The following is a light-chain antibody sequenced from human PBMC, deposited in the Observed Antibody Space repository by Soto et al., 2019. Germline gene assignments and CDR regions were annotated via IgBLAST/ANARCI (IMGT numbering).Light chain of an antibody. CDR1: QDISNY. Sequence: DIQMTQSPSSLSASVGDRVSITCQASQDISNYLNWYQQKPGKAPKLLIYDASNLETGVPSRFSGSGSGTDFTFTISSLQPEDIATYYCQQSETYPLTFGQGTRLETK. J-gene: IGKJ5*01. CDR2: DAS. V-gene: IGKV1-33*01. CDR3: QQSETYPLT.